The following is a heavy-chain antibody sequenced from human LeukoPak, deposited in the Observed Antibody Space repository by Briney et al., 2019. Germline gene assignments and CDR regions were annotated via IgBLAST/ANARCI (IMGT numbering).Heavy chain of an antibody. D-gene: IGHD1/OR15-1a*01. Sequence: SEALSLTCTVSGGSISSSDYYWGWVRQPPGKGLEWIGSIFYSGAAHCNPSLKSRVTISVDTSNNQFSLMLSSVTAADTAVYYCARRIANRNWFDPWGQGTLVTVSS. CDR1: GGSISSSDYY. CDR2: IFYSGAA. J-gene: IGHJ5*02. CDR3: ARRIANRNWFDP. V-gene: IGHV4-39*01.